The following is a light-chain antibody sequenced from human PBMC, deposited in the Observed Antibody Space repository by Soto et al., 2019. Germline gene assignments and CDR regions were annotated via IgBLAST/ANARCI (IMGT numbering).Light chain of an antibody. J-gene: IGKJ1*01. CDR3: QQYNNWPGT. V-gene: IGKV3-15*01. Sequence: EIVLTQSPATLSSFTGDRVTLSCSASQSVSSNLAWYQQKPGQAPRLLIYGASTRATGIPARFSGSGSGTEFTLTISSLQSEDFAVYYCQQYNNWPGTFGQGTKVDIK. CDR1: QSVSSN. CDR2: GAS.